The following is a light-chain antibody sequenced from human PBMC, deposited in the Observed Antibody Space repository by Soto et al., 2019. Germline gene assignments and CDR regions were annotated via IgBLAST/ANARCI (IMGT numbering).Light chain of an antibody. J-gene: IGLJ1*01. Sequence: QSVLTQPASVSGSPGQSITISCTGTSSDVGGYNYVSWYQQHPGKAPKLMIYEVSNRPSGVSNRFSGSKSGNTASLTISGLQSEDEAYYYCSSYTSSSIDYVFGTGTKVTVL. CDR2: EVS. V-gene: IGLV2-14*01. CDR1: SSDVGGYNY. CDR3: SSYTSSSIDYV.